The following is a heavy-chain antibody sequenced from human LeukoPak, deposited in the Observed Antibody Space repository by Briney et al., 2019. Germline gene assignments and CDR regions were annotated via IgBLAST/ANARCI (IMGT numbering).Heavy chain of an antibody. V-gene: IGHV3-21*01. J-gene: IGHJ4*02. CDR3: ARGPNEWFGEFDN. CDR1: GFTFNSYW. Sequence: GGSLRLSCAASGFTFNSYWMSWVRQAPGEWLEWVSSISSSGDYKYYGDSVKGRITISRDNAKNSLYLQMNRLRAEDTAVYYCARGPNEWFGEFDNWGQGTLVAVSS. D-gene: IGHD3-10*01. CDR2: ISSSGDYK.